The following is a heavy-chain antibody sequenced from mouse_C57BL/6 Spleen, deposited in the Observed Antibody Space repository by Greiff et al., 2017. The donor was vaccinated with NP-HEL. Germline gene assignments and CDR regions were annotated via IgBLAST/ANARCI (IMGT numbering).Heavy chain of an antibody. Sequence: VQLQQSGTVLARPGASVKMSCKTSGYTFTSYWMHWVKQRPGQGLEWIGAIYPGNSDTSYNQKFKGKAKLTAVTSASTAYMELSSLTNEDSAVYYCTRSIYYDYDGYYFDYWGQGTTLTVSS. D-gene: IGHD2-4*01. J-gene: IGHJ2*01. CDR2: IYPGNSDT. CDR1: GYTFTSYW. V-gene: IGHV1-5*01. CDR3: TRSIYYDYDGYYFDY.